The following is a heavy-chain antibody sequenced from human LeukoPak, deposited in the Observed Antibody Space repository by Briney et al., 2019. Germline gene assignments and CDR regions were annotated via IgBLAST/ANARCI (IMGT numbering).Heavy chain of an antibody. D-gene: IGHD3-16*01. CDR3: AGRLDGMGV. CDR2: IRNKAHSYTT. V-gene: IGHV3-72*01. Sequence: PGGSLRLSCAASGFTFSDHYMDWVRQAPGKGLEWVGRIRNKAHSYTTENAASVKDRFTISGDDSKNSLYLQMNSLKTEDTAVYYCAGRLDGMGVWGQGTTVTVSS. CDR1: GFTFSDHY. J-gene: IGHJ6*02.